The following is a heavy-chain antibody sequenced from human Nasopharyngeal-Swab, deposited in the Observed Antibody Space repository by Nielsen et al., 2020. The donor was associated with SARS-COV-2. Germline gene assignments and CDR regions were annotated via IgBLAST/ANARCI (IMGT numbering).Heavy chain of an antibody. CDR3: ARVVWLQSHYYFDY. Sequence: WIRQPPGKGLEWIGSIYSSGSTYYNPSLKSRVTISVDTSKNQFSLKLSSVTAADTAVYYCARVVWLQSHYYFDYWGQGTLVTVSS. V-gene: IGHV4-38-2*02. D-gene: IGHD5-24*01. J-gene: IGHJ4*02. CDR2: IYSSGST.